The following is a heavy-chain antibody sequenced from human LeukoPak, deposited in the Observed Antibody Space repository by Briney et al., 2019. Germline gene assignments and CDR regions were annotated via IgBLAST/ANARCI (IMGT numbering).Heavy chain of an antibody. CDR2: IYYTGST. CDR1: GGSVSSDSYY. V-gene: IGHV4-61*01. CDR3: ATKGPRRGYFDY. Sequence: SETLSLTCTVSGGSVSSDSYYWSWIRQPPGKGLEWIGYIYYTGSTNYNPSLKSRVTITVDMSKNQFSLKLTSVTAADTAVYYCATKGPRRGYFDYWGQGTLVAVSS. J-gene: IGHJ4*02.